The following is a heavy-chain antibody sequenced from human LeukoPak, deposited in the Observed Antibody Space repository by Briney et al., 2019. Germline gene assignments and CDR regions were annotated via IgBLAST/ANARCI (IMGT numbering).Heavy chain of an antibody. Sequence: GGSLRLSCAASGFTFSNYWMHWVRQAPGKGLVWVSRINSDGINTSYADSVKGRFTISRDNAKNTLNLQMNSLRAEDTAVYYCARVRAVAGAYYFDYWGQGTLVTVSS. V-gene: IGHV3-74*01. J-gene: IGHJ4*02. CDR2: INSDGINT. CDR1: GFTFSNYW. D-gene: IGHD6-19*01. CDR3: ARVRAVAGAYYFDY.